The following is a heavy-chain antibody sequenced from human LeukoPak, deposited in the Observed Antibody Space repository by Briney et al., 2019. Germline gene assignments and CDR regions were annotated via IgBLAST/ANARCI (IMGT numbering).Heavy chain of an antibody. CDR2: IIPILGIA. J-gene: IGHJ4*02. CDR1: GGTFSSYA. V-gene: IGHV1-69*04. D-gene: IGHD3-22*01. CDR3: AGSSGYYYDHDY. Sequence: GASVKVSCKASGGTFSSYAISWVRQAPGQGLEWMGRIIPILGIANYAQKFQGRVTITADKSTSTDYMELSSLRSEDTAVYYCAGSSGYYYDHDYWGQGTLVTVSS.